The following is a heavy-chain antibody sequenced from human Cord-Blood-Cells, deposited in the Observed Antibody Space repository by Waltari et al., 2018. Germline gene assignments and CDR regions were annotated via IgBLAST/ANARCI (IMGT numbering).Heavy chain of an antibody. CDR1: GGTFSSYA. Sequence: QVQLVQSGAEVKKPGSSVKVSCKASGGTFSSYAISWVRQAPGQGLEWMGGIIPIFGTANYAQECRGRVTITADESTSTAYMELSSLRSEDTAVYYCARDPDYGSGSDYWGQGTLVTVSS. D-gene: IGHD3-10*01. V-gene: IGHV1-69*01. J-gene: IGHJ4*02. CDR3: ARDPDYGSGSDY. CDR2: IIPIFGTA.